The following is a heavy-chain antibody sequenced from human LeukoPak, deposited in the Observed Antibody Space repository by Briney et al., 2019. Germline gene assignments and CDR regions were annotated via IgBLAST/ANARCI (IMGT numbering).Heavy chain of an antibody. CDR1: GFTFSSYA. Sequence: PGGSLRLSCAASGFTFSSYAMSWVRQAPGKGLEWVSAISGSGGSTYYADSVKGRFTISRDNSKNTLYLQMNSLRAGDTAVYYCARDDGDGPDYYDSSGYYTLIDYWGQGTLVTVSS. CDR3: ARDDGDGPDYYDSSGYYTLIDY. D-gene: IGHD3-22*01. CDR2: ISGSGGST. J-gene: IGHJ4*02. V-gene: IGHV3-23*01.